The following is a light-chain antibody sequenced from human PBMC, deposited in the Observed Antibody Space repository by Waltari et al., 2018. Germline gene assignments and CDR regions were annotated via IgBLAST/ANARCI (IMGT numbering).Light chain of an antibody. Sequence: QSALTQPASVSGSPGQSITISCTGTSSDVGGYNYASWYQQHPGKAPKLMIYEVSNRPSGVSKRFSGSKAGNTASLTISGLQAEDEADYYCSSYTSSSTRVFGTGTKVTVL. V-gene: IGLV2-14*01. CDR3: SSYTSSSTRV. CDR2: EVS. J-gene: IGLJ1*01. CDR1: SSDVGGYNY.